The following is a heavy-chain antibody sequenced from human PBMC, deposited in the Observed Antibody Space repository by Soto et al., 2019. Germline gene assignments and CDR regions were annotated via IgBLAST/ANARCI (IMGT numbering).Heavy chain of an antibody. D-gene: IGHD6-6*01. CDR2: ISYDGSNK. V-gene: IGHV3-30-3*01. CDR1: GFTFSSYA. Sequence: GSLRLSCAASGFTFSSYAMHWVRQAPGKGLEWVAVISYDGSNKYYADSVKGRFTISRDNSKNTLYLQMNSLRAEDTAVYYCARGYSSSSGGDDYYYYGMDVWGQGTTVTVSS. J-gene: IGHJ6*02. CDR3: ARGYSSSSGGDDYYYYGMDV.